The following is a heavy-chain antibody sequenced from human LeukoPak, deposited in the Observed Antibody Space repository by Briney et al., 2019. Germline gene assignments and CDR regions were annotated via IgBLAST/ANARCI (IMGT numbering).Heavy chain of an antibody. CDR3: ASSSSGSYYNGFDI. J-gene: IGHJ3*02. CDR2: IFYSGST. D-gene: IGHD3-10*01. CDR1: GGSIRNYY. Sequence: ASETLSLTCSVSGGSIRNYYWTWIRQPPGKGLEWIGYIFYSGSTDYNPSLKSRVTISLDTSKNHFSLKLNSVTAADTAVYYCASSSSGSYYNGFDIWGQGTMVTVAS. V-gene: IGHV4-59*01.